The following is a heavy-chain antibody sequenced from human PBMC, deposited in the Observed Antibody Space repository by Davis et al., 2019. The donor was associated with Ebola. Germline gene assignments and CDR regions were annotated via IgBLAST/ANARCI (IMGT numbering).Heavy chain of an antibody. D-gene: IGHD6-13*01. J-gene: IGHJ4*02. CDR2: INHSGST. CDR3: ARGRGIAAPRFDY. V-gene: IGHV4-34*01. Sequence: SETLSLTCAVYGGSFSGYYWSWIRQPPGKGLEWIAEINHSGSTNYNPSLKSRVTISVDTSKNQFSLKLSSVTAADTAVYYCARGRGIAAPRFDYWGQGTLVTVSS. CDR1: GGSFSGYY.